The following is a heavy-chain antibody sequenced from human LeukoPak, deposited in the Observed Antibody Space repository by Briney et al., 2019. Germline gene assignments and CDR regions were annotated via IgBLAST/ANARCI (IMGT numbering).Heavy chain of an antibody. CDR2: IIPIFGTA. CDR1: GGTFSSYA. V-gene: IGHV1-69*05. Sequence: EASVKVSCKASGGTFSSYAISWVRQAPGQGLEWMGRIIPIFGTANYAQKFQGRVTITTDESTSTAYMELSSLRSEDTAVYYCARASRNYYDSSGIDAFDIWGQGTMVTVSS. D-gene: IGHD3-22*01. CDR3: ARASRNYYDSSGIDAFDI. J-gene: IGHJ3*02.